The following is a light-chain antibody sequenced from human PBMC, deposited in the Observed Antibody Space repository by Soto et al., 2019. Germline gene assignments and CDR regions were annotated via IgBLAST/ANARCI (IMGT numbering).Light chain of an antibody. J-gene: IGKJ4*01. CDR2: GAS. V-gene: IGKV3D-15*01. CDR3: QQYNNWPLLT. Sequence: EIVMTQSPATLSVSPGERATLSCRASQSVRSNLAWYQQKPGQAPRLLIYGASTRASGIPARFSGSGSGTEFTLTISSLQSEDFAVYYCQQYNNWPLLTFGGGTKVDSK. CDR1: QSVRSN.